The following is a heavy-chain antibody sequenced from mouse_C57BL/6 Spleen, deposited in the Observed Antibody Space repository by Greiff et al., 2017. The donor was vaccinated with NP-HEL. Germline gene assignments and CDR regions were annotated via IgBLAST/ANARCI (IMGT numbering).Heavy chain of an antibody. J-gene: IGHJ1*03. Sequence: EVQLQQSGPGLVKPSQSLSLTCSVTGYSITSGYYWNWIRQFPGNKLEWMGYISYDGSNNYNPSLKNRISITRDTSKNQFFLKLNSVTTEDTATYYCARVGYENWYFDVWGTGTTVTVSS. V-gene: IGHV3-6*01. D-gene: IGHD2-3*01. CDR2: ISYDGSN. CDR1: GYSITSGYY. CDR3: ARVGYENWYFDV.